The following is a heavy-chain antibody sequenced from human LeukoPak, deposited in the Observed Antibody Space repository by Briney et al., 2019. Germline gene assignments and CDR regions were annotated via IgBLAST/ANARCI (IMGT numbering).Heavy chain of an antibody. Sequence: VASVKVSCKASGYTFTSYGISWVRQAPGQGLEWMGWISAYNGNTNYAQKLQGRVTMTTDTSTSTAYMELRSLRSDDTAVYYCARARMVRGVRESDYWGQGTLVTVSS. J-gene: IGHJ4*02. V-gene: IGHV1-18*01. CDR1: GYTFTSYG. D-gene: IGHD3-10*01. CDR2: ISAYNGNT. CDR3: ARARMVRGVRESDY.